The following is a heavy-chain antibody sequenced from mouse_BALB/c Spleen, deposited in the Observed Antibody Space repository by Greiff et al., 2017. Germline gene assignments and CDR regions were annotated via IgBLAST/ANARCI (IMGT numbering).Heavy chain of an antibody. J-gene: IGHJ3*01. CDR3: TRITTTTSWFAY. V-gene: IGHV1-4*01. Sequence: VQLQQSGAELARPGASVKMSCMASGYTFTSYTMYWVKQRPGQGLEWIGYINPSSGYTNYNQKFKDKATLTADKSSSTAYMELRSLTSEDSAVYYCTRITTTTSWFAYWGQGTLVTIAA. CDR2: INPSSGYT. D-gene: IGHD1-1*01. CDR1: GYTFTSYT.